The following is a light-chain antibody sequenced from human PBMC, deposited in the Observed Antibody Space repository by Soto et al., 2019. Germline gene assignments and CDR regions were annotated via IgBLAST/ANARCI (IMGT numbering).Light chain of an antibody. CDR1: QSISSW. CDR3: QQYNSYSALT. CDR2: DAS. J-gene: IGKJ4*01. V-gene: IGKV1-5*01. Sequence: DIQMTQSPSTLSASVGDRVTITCRASQSISSWLAWYQQKPGKAPKLLIYDASSLESGVPSRFSXXXXXXXXXXXISSLQPDDFATYYCQQYNSYSALTFGGGTKVEIK.